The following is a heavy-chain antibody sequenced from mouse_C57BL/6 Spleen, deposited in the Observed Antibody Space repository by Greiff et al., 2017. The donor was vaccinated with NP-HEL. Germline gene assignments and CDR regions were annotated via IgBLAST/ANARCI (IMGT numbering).Heavy chain of an antibody. Sequence: EVQLQQSGPELVKPGASVKIPCKASGYTFTDYNMDWVKQSHGKSLEWIGDINPNNGGTIYNQKFKGKATLTVDKSSSTAYMELRSLTSEDTAVYYCARIDYGSSRWYFDVWGTGTTVTVSS. V-gene: IGHV1-18*01. CDR2: INPNNGGT. CDR1: GYTFTDYN. CDR3: ARIDYGSSRWYFDV. J-gene: IGHJ1*03. D-gene: IGHD1-1*01.